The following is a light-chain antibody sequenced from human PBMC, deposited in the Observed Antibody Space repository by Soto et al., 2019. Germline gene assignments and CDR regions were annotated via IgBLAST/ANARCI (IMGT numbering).Light chain of an antibody. J-gene: IGKJ4*01. CDR3: KHYVTWPLT. CDR2: DTS. CDR1: QSVSSN. Sequence: EIVMTQSPATLSVSPGERATLSCRASQSVSSNLAWYQQKPGQTPRLLIYDTSIRATGVQARFSGSRSGAEFTLTISSLQSEDFAVYYCKHYVTWPLTFGGGTKVDNK. V-gene: IGKV3-15*01.